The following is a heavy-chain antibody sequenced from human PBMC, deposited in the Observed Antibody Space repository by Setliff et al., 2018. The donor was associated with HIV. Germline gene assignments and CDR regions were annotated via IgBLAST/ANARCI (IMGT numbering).Heavy chain of an antibody. V-gene: IGHV4-34*01. Sequence: ASETLSLTCAVYGGAFSGYYWSWIRQPPGKGLEWIGELSPSGTTRSNPSLRSRVTISLDTSNNQFSLKLTSVTAADAAMYYCASFFVTTVTNQDYWGQGTLVTVSS. CDR1: GGAFSGYY. CDR2: LSPSGTT. CDR3: ASFFVTTVTNQDY. D-gene: IGHD4-17*01. J-gene: IGHJ4*02.